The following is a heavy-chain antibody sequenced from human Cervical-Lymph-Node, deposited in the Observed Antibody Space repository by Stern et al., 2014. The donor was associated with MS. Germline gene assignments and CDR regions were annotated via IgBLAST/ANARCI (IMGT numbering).Heavy chain of an antibody. J-gene: IGHJ4*02. Sequence: EVQLEESGGGLVQPGGSLRLSCAASGFIFSNSWMSWVRQAPGKGLEWVANKKYDGSEKNYVDSVKGRFTISRDNAKNTLYLQMNSLRAEDTAMYYCAREGYCDYWGQGTLVTVSS. CDR3: AREGYCDY. D-gene: IGHD2-15*01. V-gene: IGHV3-7*01. CDR1: GFIFSNSW. CDR2: KKYDGSEK.